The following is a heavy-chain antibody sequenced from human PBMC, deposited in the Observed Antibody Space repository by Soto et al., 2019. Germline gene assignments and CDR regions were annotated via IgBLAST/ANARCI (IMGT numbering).Heavy chain of an antibody. CDR2: ISSSSSYI. J-gene: IGHJ6*03. CDR1: GFTFSSYS. V-gene: IGHV3-21*01. Sequence: GGSLRLSCAASGFTFSSYSMNWVRQAPGKGLEWVSSISSSSSYIYYADSVKGRFTISRDNAKNSLYLQMNSLRAADTAVYYCARAQYSNYLKMYYYYYYMDVWGKGTTVTVSS. CDR3: ARAQYSNYLKMYYYYYYMDV. D-gene: IGHD4-4*01.